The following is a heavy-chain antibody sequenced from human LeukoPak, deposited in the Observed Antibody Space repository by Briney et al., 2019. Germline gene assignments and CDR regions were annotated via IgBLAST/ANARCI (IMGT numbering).Heavy chain of an antibody. CDR1: GGSISPYY. V-gene: IGHV4-59*01. Sequence: SETLSLTCTVSGGSISPYYWSWLRQPPGKGLEWIGYISYSGSTKINPSLKSRVTISVDTSKNQFSLKLTSVTAADTAVYYCAKEGAESFPDAFDIWGPGTLITVSS. CDR3: AKEGAESFPDAFDI. D-gene: IGHD3-10*01. J-gene: IGHJ3*02. CDR2: ISYSGST.